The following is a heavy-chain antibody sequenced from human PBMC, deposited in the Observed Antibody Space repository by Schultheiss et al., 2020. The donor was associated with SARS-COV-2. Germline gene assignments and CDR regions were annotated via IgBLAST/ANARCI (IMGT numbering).Heavy chain of an antibody. J-gene: IGHJ6*02. CDR2: MNPNSGNT. V-gene: IGHV1-8*03. CDR1: GGTFSSYA. CDR3: ARTLDPFVLAAGILDYYHYGLDV. Sequence: ASVKVSCKASGGTFSSYAISWVRQAPGQGLEWMGWMNPNSGNTGYAQKFQGRVTITRDTSTSTAYMELRSLRSDDTAVYYCARTLDPFVLAAGILDYYHYGLDVWGQGTTVTVSS. D-gene: IGHD6-13*01.